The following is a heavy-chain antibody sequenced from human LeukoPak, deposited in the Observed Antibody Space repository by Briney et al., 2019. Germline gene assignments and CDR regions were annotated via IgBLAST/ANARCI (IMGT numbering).Heavy chain of an antibody. V-gene: IGHV3-48*03. Sequence: GGSLRLSCAASGFTFSSYELNWVRHAPGKGLEWVSYISSSGSTIYYADSVKGRFTISRDNAKNSLYLQMNSLRAEDTAVYYCAELGITLIGGVWGKGTTVTISS. CDR1: GFTFSSYE. CDR2: ISSSGSTI. CDR3: AELGITLIGGV. D-gene: IGHD3-10*02. J-gene: IGHJ6*04.